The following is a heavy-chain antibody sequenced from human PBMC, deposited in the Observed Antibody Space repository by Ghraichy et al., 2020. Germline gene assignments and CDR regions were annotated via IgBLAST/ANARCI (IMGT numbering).Heavy chain of an antibody. CDR3: ARIRGLAGYFDL. V-gene: IGHV3-7*03. J-gene: IGHJ4*02. CDR1: GFTSSKYW. Sequence: GGSLRLSCIASGFTSSKYWMTWVRQAPGKGLEWVANINEGGNERYYLDSVKGRFTISRDIAKNSLYLQMNSLTDEETAVYHCARIRGLAGYFDLWGQGTVVTVSS. D-gene: IGHD2-2*03. CDR2: INEGGNER.